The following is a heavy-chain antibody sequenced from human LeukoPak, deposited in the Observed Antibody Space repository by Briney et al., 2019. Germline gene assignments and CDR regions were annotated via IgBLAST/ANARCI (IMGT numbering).Heavy chain of an antibody. CDR1: GFTFSSYA. CDR3: AFRYCSGGSCYSYYFDH. J-gene: IGHJ4*02. D-gene: IGHD2-15*01. V-gene: IGHV3-23*01. CDR2: ISGSGGST. Sequence: GGSLRLSCAASGFTFSSYAMHWVRQAPGKGLEWVSAISGSGGSTYYADSVKGRFTISRDNSKNTLYLQMNSLRAEDTAVYYCAFRYCSGGSCYSYYFDHWGQGTLVTVSS.